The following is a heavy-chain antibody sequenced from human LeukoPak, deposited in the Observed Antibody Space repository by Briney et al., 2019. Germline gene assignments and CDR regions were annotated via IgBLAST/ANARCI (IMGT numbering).Heavy chain of an antibody. CDR2: ISSSSSYI. J-gene: IGHJ4*02. Sequence: PGGSLRLSCAASGFTFSTYSMNWVRQAPGKGLEWVSSISSSSSYIYYADSVKGRFTISRDNAKNSLYLQMNSLRAEDTAVYYCARSEIAAAGIFDYWGQGTLVTVSS. CDR1: GFTFSTYS. V-gene: IGHV3-21*01. CDR3: ARSEIAAAGIFDY. D-gene: IGHD6-13*01.